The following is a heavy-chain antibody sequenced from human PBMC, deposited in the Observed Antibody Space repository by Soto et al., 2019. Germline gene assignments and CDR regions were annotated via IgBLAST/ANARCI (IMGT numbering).Heavy chain of an antibody. V-gene: IGHV3-23*01. CDR1: GFTFSTYA. D-gene: IGHD6-19*01. J-gene: IGHJ4*02. Sequence: GGSLRLSCASSGFTFSTYAMSWVRQAPGKGLEWVSTISRSGGRTYYADSVKGRFTISRDNFKNMLYLQMNSLRAEDKAVYYCASRTSGWYFDYWGPGTLVNVSS. CDR3: ASRTSGWYFDY. CDR2: ISRSGGRT.